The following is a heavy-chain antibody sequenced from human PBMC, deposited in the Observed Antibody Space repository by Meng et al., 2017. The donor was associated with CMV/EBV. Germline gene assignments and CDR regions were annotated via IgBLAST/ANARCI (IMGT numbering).Heavy chain of an antibody. CDR1: GFTFSGSA. J-gene: IGHJ3*02. Sequence: GESLKISCAASGFTFSGSAMHWVRQASGKGLEWVGRIRSKANSYATAYAASVKGRFTISRDDSKNTAYLQMNSLKTEDTAVYYCTRHQFAYCGGDCSGDDAFDIWGQGIMVTVSS. V-gene: IGHV3-73*01. CDR2: IRSKANSYAT. D-gene: IGHD2-21*01. CDR3: TRHQFAYCGGDCSGDDAFDI.